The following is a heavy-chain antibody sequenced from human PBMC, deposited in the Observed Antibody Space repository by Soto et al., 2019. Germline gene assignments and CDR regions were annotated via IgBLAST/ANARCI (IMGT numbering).Heavy chain of an antibody. Sequence: QVQLVQSGPEVKKPGASVKVSCKTSGYTFTNHGISWVRQAPGQGLEWMGWISAYNGNINYVQNLQDRVTMTTDTSTSTAYMELRSLISDDTAVYYCARVLGAMDVWGQGTTVTVSS. V-gene: IGHV1-18*01. CDR2: ISAYNGNI. J-gene: IGHJ6*02. CDR1: GYTFTNHG. CDR3: ARVLGAMDV.